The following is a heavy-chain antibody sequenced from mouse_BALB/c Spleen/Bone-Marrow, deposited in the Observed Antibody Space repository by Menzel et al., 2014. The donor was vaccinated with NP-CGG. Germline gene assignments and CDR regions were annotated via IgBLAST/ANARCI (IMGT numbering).Heavy chain of an antibody. CDR3: ATYDGYYFDY. CDR1: GDSITSGY. Sequence: EVQLQESGPSLVKPSQPLSLTCSVSGDSITSGYWNWIRKFPGNKLEYMGYISYSGSTYYNPSLKSRISITRDTSKNRDYLQLKSVTAEDSATYYCATYDGYYFDYWGQGTTLTVSS. J-gene: IGHJ2*01. CDR2: ISYSGST. V-gene: IGHV3-8*02. D-gene: IGHD1-2*01.